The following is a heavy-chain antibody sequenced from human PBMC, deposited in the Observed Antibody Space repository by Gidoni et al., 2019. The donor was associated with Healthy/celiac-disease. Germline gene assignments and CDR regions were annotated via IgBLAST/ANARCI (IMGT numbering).Heavy chain of an antibody. CDR1: GGSISSGSYY. J-gene: IGHJ5*02. D-gene: IGHD1-26*01. CDR3: ARDWGVGATNWFDP. Sequence: QVQLQESGPGLVKPSQTLSLTCTVSGGSISSGSYYWSWIRQPAGKGLEWIGRIYTSGSTNYNPSLKSRVTISVDTSKNQFSLKLSSVTAADTAVYYCARDWGVGATNWFDPWGQGTLVTVSS. CDR2: IYTSGST. V-gene: IGHV4-61*02.